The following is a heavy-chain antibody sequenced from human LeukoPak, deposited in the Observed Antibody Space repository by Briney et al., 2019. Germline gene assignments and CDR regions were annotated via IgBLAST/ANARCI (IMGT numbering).Heavy chain of an antibody. Sequence: GGSLRLSCAASGFTFSSSAMSWVRQAPGKGLEWVSAISGSGGSTYYADSVKGRFTISRDNSKNSMFLQMNSLRVEDTAVYYCARDPTVTTVTRPVNYMDVWGKGTTVTVTS. CDR1: GFTFSSSA. CDR3: ARDPTVTTVTRPVNYMDV. V-gene: IGHV3-23*01. D-gene: IGHD4-17*01. J-gene: IGHJ6*03. CDR2: ISGSGGST.